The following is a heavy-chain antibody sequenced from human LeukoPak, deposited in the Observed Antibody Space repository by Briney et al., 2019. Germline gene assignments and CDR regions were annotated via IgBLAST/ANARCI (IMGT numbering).Heavy chain of an antibody. Sequence: SETLSLTCAVYGGSFSGYYWSWIRKPPGQGLEWIGEINHSGSTNYNPSLKSRVTISVDTSKNQFSLKLSSVTAADTAVYYCARGIRHPDCSGGSCYSSYFQHWGQGTLVTVSS. CDR3: ARGIRHPDCSGGSCYSSYFQH. CDR2: INHSGST. V-gene: IGHV4-34*01. J-gene: IGHJ1*01. CDR1: GGSFSGYY. D-gene: IGHD2-15*01.